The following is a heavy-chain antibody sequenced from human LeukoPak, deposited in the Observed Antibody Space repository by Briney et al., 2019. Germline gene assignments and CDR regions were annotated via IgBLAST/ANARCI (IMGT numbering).Heavy chain of an antibody. CDR2: ISSNGTYI. Sequence: GGSLRLSCAASGFTFSNAWMAWVRQAPGKGLEWVSSISSNGTYIFYADSVKGRFTVSRDNAKDSLYLQMNSLRAEDTAVYYCARDQWDLGLYYFDYWGQGTLVTVSS. J-gene: IGHJ4*02. CDR1: GFTFSNAW. D-gene: IGHD1-26*01. V-gene: IGHV3-21*01. CDR3: ARDQWDLGLYYFDY.